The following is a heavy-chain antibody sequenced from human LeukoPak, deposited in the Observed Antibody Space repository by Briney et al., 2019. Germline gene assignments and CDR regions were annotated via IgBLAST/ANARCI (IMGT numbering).Heavy chain of an antibody. J-gene: IGHJ4*02. CDR3: AKKMGTGNFYFDY. D-gene: IGHD3-10*01. CDR1: EFSFGNYA. V-gene: IGHV3-23*01. Sequence: GGSLRLSCAASEFSFGNYAMSWVRQAPGKGLQWVSAITSSGSGTYYADSVKGRFTISRDNSKNTLYLQMNSLRAEDTAVYHCAKKMGTGNFYFDYWGQGTLVTVSS. CDR2: ITSSGSGT.